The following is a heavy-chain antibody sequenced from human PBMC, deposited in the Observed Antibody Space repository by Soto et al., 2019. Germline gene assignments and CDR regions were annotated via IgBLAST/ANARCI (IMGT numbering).Heavy chain of an antibody. D-gene: IGHD5-18*01. CDR2: INPSGGST. CDR3: ARDRVIGYSCGMAQNDAFDI. J-gene: IGHJ3*02. Sequence: ASVKVSCKASGYTFTSYYMHWVRQAPGQGLEWMGIINPSGGSTSYAQKFQGRVTMTRDTSTSTVYMELSSLRSEDTAVYYCARDRVIGYSCGMAQNDAFDIWGQGTMVTVSS. V-gene: IGHV1-46*01. CDR1: GYTFTSYY.